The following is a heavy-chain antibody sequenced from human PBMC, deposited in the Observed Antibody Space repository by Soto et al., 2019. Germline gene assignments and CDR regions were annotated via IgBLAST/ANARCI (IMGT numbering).Heavy chain of an antibody. CDR1: GFAFSSYG. D-gene: IGHD5-18*01. CDR3: AKEMRRWIRRWFNDI. J-gene: IGHJ4*02. CDR2: ISYDGSNK. V-gene: IGHV3-30*18. Sequence: GGSLRLSCAASGFAFSSYGMHWVRQAPGKGLEWVAVISYDGSNKYYADSVKGRFTISRDNSKNTLYLQMNSLRAEDTAVYYCAKEMRRWIRRWFNDIWGQGTLVTVSS.